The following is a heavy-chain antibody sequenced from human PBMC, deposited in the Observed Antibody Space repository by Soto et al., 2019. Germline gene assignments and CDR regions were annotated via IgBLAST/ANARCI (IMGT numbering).Heavy chain of an antibody. CDR3: VRDGTKTLRDWFDP. CDR1: GASISGFY. Sequence: ETLSLTCTVSGASISGFYWSWIRKSAGKGLEWIGRIYATGTTDYNPSLKSRVMMSVDTSKKQFSLKLRSVTAADTAVYYCVRDGTKTLRDWFDPWGQGISVTVSS. J-gene: IGHJ5*02. CDR2: IYATGTT. V-gene: IGHV4-4*07. D-gene: IGHD1-1*01.